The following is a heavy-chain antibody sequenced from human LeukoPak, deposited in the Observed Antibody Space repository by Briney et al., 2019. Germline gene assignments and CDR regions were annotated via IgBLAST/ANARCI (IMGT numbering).Heavy chain of an antibody. V-gene: IGHV3-33*06. D-gene: IGHD4-17*01. CDR1: GFTFSSYG. CDR3: AKDHGAAGDELQTGYFDY. Sequence: GGSLRLSCAASGFTFSSYGMRWVRQAPGKGLEWVAVIWYDGSNKYYADSVKGRFTISRDNSKNTLYLQMNSLRAEDTAVYYCAKDHGAAGDELQTGYFDYWGQGTLVTVSS. CDR2: IWYDGSNK. J-gene: IGHJ4*02.